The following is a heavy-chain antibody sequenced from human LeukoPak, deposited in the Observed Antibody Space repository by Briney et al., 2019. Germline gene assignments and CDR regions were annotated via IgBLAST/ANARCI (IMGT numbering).Heavy chain of an antibody. V-gene: IGHV3-15*01. CDR1: GFTSSNAW. CDR2: IKSKTDGGTT. Sequence: GGSLRLSCAASGFTSSNAWMSWVRQAPGKGLEWVGRIKSKTDGGTTDYAAPVKGRFTISRDDSKSTLYLQMNSLKTEDTAVYYCTTETYYDYVWGSYRSIDYWGQGTLVTVSS. J-gene: IGHJ4*02. CDR3: TTETYYDYVWGSYRSIDY. D-gene: IGHD3-16*02.